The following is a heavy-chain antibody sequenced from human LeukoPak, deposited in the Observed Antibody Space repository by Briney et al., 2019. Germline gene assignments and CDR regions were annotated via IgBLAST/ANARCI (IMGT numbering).Heavy chain of an antibody. D-gene: IGHD3-10*01. Sequence: PGGSLRLSCAASGLTFSSYAMSWVRQAPGKGLEWVSAISGSGGSTYYADSVKGRFTISRDNSKNTLYLQMNSLRAEDTAVYYCAKDGLLWFGELFTAWGQGTLVTVSS. CDR3: AKDGLLWFGELFTA. V-gene: IGHV3-23*01. CDR2: ISGSGGST. CDR1: GLTFSSYA. J-gene: IGHJ5*02.